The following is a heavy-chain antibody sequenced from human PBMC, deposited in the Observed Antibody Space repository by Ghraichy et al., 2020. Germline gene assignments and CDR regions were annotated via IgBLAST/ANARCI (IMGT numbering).Heavy chain of an antibody. CDR3: ARDIDD. Sequence: GGSLRLSCAASEFTFSSYAMHWVRQAPGKGLGWVAVIASDGSTKYYADSVKGRFTISRDNSKHTLYLQMNSLRTGDTAVYYCARDIDDWGQGTLVTVSS. V-gene: IGHV3-30*01. CDR1: EFTFSSYA. CDR2: IASDGSTK. J-gene: IGHJ4*02.